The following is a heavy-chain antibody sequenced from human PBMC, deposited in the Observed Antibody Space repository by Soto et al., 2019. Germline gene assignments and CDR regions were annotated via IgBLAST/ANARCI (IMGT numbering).Heavy chain of an antibody. CDR1: GYTFTSYY. J-gene: IGHJ6*03. Sequence: QVQLVQSGAEVKKPGASVKVSCKASGYTFTSYYMHWVRQAPGQGLEWMGIINPSGGSTSYAQKFQGRVTMTRDTSTSTVYMELSSLRSEDTAVYYCARNYDFWSGYYLNNYYMDVWGKGTTVTVSS. D-gene: IGHD3-3*01. CDR2: INPSGGST. V-gene: IGHV1-46*03. CDR3: ARNYDFWSGYYLNNYYMDV.